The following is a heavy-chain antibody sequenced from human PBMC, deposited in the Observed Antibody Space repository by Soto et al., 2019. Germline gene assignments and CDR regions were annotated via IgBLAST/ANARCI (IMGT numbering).Heavy chain of an antibody. CDR3: GRVLSGTCFDEFNF. CDR2: ISAFNGNT. Sequence: QIQLVQSGAEVKKPGASVNISCKASGYNFDKYAIMWVRQARGQGLEWLGWISAFNGNTNQAPKVQGRLTLTTDTSTKTAHMELRSLTSDDTAVYYCGRVLSGTCFDEFNFWGQGTLVTVSS. CDR1: GYNFDKYA. V-gene: IGHV1-18*01. D-gene: IGHD1-26*01. J-gene: IGHJ4*02.